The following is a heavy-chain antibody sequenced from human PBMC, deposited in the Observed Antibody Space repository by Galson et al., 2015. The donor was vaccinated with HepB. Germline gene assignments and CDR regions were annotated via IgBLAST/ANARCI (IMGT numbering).Heavy chain of an antibody. CDR1: GFTFSGSA. V-gene: IGHV3-23*01. Sequence: SLRLSCAASGFTFSGSAMHWVRQASGKGLEWVSAISGSGGSTYYADSVKGRFTISRGNSKNTLYLQMNSLRAEDTAVYYCAIDHMVRGPNYWGQGTLVTVSS. CDR3: AIDHMVRGPNY. CDR2: ISGSGGST. J-gene: IGHJ4*02. D-gene: IGHD3-10*01.